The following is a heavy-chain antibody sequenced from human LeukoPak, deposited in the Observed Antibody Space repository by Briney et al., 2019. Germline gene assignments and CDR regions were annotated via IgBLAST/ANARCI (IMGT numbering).Heavy chain of an antibody. J-gene: IGHJ4*02. Sequence: SETLSLTCTVSGYSISSGDYWGWIRQPPGRGLEWIGNVYHSGYTYYSPSLKSRVTISVDTTKNQFSLKLTSVTAADTAVYYCARESITGTTNTDWGRGTLVTVSP. V-gene: IGHV4-38-2*02. CDR2: VYHSGYT. CDR3: ARESITGTTNTD. D-gene: IGHD1-1*01. CDR1: GYSISSGDY.